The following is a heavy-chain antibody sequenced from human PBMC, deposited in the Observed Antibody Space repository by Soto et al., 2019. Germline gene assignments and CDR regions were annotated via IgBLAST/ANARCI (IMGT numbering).Heavy chain of an antibody. CDR1: GGPISSYY. D-gene: IGHD4-17*01. V-gene: IGHV4-59*01. Sequence: SETLSLTCTVAGGPISSYYWSWIRQPPGKGLEWIGYIYYSGSTNYNPSLKSRVTISVDTSKNQFSLKLSSVTAADTAVYYCARDYGDYFDFWGQGTLVTVSS. CDR2: IYYSGST. J-gene: IGHJ4*02. CDR3: ARDYGDYFDF.